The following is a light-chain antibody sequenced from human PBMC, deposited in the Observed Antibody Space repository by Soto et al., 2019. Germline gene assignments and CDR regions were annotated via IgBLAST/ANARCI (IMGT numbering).Light chain of an antibody. Sequence: IRMTQSPSSFSASTGDRVTITCRASQGISSFLAWYQQKSGKAPKLLMYAASTLQSGVPSRFSGSGSGTDFTLTISSLQSEDFATYYCQQYYLYNRKCGQGTKVDIK. CDR3: QQYYLYNRK. V-gene: IGKV1-8*01. CDR1: QGISSF. J-gene: IGKJ1*01. CDR2: AAS.